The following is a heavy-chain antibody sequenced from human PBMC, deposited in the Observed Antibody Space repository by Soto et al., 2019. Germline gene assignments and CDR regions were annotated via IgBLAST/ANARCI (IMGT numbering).Heavy chain of an antibody. CDR2: INHSGST. D-gene: IGHD4-17*01. Sequence: PSETLSLTCAVYGGSFSGYYWSWIRQPPGKGLEWIGEINHSGSTNYNPSLKSRVTISVDTSKNQFSLKLSSVTAADTAVYYCARGDYGDGYGMDVWGQGTTVTVS. CDR3: ARGDYGDGYGMDV. J-gene: IGHJ6*02. V-gene: IGHV4-34*01. CDR1: GGSFSGYY.